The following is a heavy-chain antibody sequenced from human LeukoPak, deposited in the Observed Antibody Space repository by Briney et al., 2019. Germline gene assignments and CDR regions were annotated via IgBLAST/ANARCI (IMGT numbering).Heavy chain of an antibody. CDR3: ARDDRYYDSSGYAFDI. D-gene: IGHD3-22*01. Sequence: SETLSLTCTVSGYSVSSGYFWGWIRQPPGKRLEWIGNMYHTGTTYYNPSLKSRVTISVDTSKNQFSLKLSSVTAADTAVYYCARDDRYYDSSGYAFDIWGQGTMVTVSS. J-gene: IGHJ3*02. CDR1: GYSVSSGYF. V-gene: IGHV4-38-2*02. CDR2: MYHTGTT.